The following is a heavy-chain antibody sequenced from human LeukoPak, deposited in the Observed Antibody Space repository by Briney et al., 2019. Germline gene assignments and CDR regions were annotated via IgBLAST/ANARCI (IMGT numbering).Heavy chain of an antibody. CDR3: ARIPTVTSAFDI. CDR2: IYYSGST. Sequence: PSETLSLTCTVSGGSISSYYWSWIRQPPRKGLEWIGYIYYSGSTNYNPSLKSRVTISVDTSKDQFSLKLSSVTAADTAVYYCARIPTVTSAFDIWGQGTMVTVSS. CDR1: GGSISSYY. D-gene: IGHD4-17*01. V-gene: IGHV4-59*01. J-gene: IGHJ3*02.